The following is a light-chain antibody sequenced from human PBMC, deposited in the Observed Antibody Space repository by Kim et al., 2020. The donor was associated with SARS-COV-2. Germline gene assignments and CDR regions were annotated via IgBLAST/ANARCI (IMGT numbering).Light chain of an antibody. CDR1: LNIGNY. V-gene: IGKV1-39*01. Sequence: ASVGDRVTITCRASLNIGNYLNGYQQKLGEAPKLLSYAASSLQTGVPSRFSGSGSGTDFSLTISSLKPEDFATYYCQQSNSVPLTVGGGTKVDIK. CDR2: AAS. CDR3: QQSNSVPLT. J-gene: IGKJ4*01.